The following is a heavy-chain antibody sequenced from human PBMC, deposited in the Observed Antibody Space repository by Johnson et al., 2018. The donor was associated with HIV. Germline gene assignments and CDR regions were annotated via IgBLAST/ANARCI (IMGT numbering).Heavy chain of an antibody. CDR3: ARVGVSGYDLAAFDI. Sequence: EQLEESGGGVVQPGRSLRLSCAASGFTFSSYAMHWVRQAPGKGLEWVSYISGSGLTMYYADSVKGRFTISRDNAKNSLYLQMNSLRTEDTAIYYCARVGVSGYDLAAFDIWGRGTMVTVSS. V-gene: IGHV3-48*03. CDR1: GFTFSSYA. CDR2: ISGSGLTM. J-gene: IGHJ3*02. D-gene: IGHD5-12*01.